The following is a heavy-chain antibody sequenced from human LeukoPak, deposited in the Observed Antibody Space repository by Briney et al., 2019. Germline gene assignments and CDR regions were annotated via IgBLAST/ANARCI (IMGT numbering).Heavy chain of an antibody. V-gene: IGHV3-21*01. Sequence: PGLSLRLFCAASVYTFRSYSMNWVRQPSGKGLEWVSSLSSSSSYIYYADSVKGRFTISRDNAKNSLYLQMNSLRAEDTAVYYCARDPGYYSSSWYDYWGQGTLVTVSS. CDR3: ARDPGYYSSSWYDY. D-gene: IGHD6-13*01. CDR2: LSSSSSYI. J-gene: IGHJ4*02. CDR1: VYTFRSYS.